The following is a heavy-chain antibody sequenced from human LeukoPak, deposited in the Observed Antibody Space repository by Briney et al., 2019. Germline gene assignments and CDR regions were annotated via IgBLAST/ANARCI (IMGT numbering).Heavy chain of an antibody. D-gene: IGHD3-22*01. CDR2: IYYSGST. CDR3: ARTLNSWVVIGGDAFDI. Sequence: SETLSLTCTVSGGSISSSSYYWGWIRQPPGKGLEWIGSIYYSGSTYYNPSLKSRVTMSVDTSKNQFSLKLSSVTAADTAVYYCARTLNSWVVIGGDAFDIWGQGTMVTVSS. CDR1: GGSISSSSYY. V-gene: IGHV4-39*07. J-gene: IGHJ3*02.